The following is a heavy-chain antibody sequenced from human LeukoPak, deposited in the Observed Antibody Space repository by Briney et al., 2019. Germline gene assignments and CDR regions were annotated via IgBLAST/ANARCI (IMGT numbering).Heavy chain of an antibody. Sequence: GGSLRLSCAAAGFTCSSYAINWVRQAPGKGLEWVAVISYDGSNKFYADSVKGRFTISRDNSKNTLFLQMNSLGAEDTAVYFCARGRDYGGDQDGFDIWGRGTMVTVSS. V-gene: IGHV3-30-3*01. J-gene: IGHJ3*02. CDR1: GFTCSSYA. CDR3: ARGRDYGGDQDGFDI. D-gene: IGHD2-21*01. CDR2: ISYDGSNK.